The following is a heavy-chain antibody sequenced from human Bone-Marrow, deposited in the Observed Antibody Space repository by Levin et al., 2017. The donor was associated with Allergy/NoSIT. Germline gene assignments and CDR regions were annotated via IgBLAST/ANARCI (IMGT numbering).Heavy chain of an antibody. D-gene: IGHD3-10*01. CDR3: VRSFRLVRGVHYFDY. CDR2: VYWDDEK. CDR1: GFSLSTDGVG. Sequence: SGPTLVKPTQTLTLTCSFSGFSLSTDGVGVGWTRQPPGEALEWLALVYWDDEKRYSPSLKSRLTITKDTPRNQVVLTMTNMDPVDTATYYCVRSFRLVRGVHYFDYWGQGTVVAVSS. V-gene: IGHV2-5*02. J-gene: IGHJ4*02.